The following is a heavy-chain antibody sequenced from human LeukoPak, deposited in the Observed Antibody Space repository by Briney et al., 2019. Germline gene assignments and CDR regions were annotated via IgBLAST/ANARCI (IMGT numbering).Heavy chain of an antibody. CDR3: ARGRVVVVPAAATGYYFDY. CDR1: GGSISSGGYS. Sequence: SETLSLTCAVSGGSISSGGYSWSWIRQPPGKGLEWIGYIYHSGSTYYNPSLKSRVTISVDRSKNQFSLKLSSVTAADTAVYYCARGRVVVVPAAATGYYFDYWGQGTLVTVSS. D-gene: IGHD2-2*01. V-gene: IGHV4-30-2*01. J-gene: IGHJ4*02. CDR2: IYHSGST.